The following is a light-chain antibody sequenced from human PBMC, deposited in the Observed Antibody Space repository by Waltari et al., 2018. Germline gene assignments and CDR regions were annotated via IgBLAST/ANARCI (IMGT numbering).Light chain of an antibody. CDR3: QQYGSAHWT. CDR2: GAS. Sequence: ENVLRQSPGTLSLSPGESATLSCRASQSVTSNYLAWYQQKPGRAPGLLIYGASSRATGIPDRFTGSGSGTDFALTISRLEPEDFAVYYCQQYGSAHWTFGQGTKVEVK. J-gene: IGKJ1*01. CDR1: QSVTSNY. V-gene: IGKV3-20*01.